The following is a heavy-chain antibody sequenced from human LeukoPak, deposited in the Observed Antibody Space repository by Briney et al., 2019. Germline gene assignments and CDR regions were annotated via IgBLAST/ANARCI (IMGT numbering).Heavy chain of an antibody. V-gene: IGHV4-39*07. J-gene: IGHJ3*02. CDR1: GDSISSSSSY. Sequence: PSETLSLTCTVSGDSISSSSSYWGWIRQPPGKGLEWIGSIYYSGSTNYNPSLKSRVTISVDTSKNQFSLKLSSVTAADTAVYYCARRWDSSGYYYPAHAFDIWGQGTMVTVSS. CDR3: ARRWDSSGYYYPAHAFDI. D-gene: IGHD3-22*01. CDR2: IYYSGST.